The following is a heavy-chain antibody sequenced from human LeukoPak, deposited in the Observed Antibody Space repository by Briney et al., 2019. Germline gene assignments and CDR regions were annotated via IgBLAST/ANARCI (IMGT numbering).Heavy chain of an antibody. J-gene: IGHJ4*02. CDR1: GFTFSSYE. D-gene: IGHD3-10*01. Sequence: GGSLRLSCAASGFTFSSYEMNWVRQAPGKGLEWVSCISSSGSTIYYADSVKGRFTISRDNAKNSLYLQMNSLRAEDTAVYYCARGGVRGVLLPVDYWGQGTLVTVSS. CDR2: ISSSGSTI. V-gene: IGHV3-48*03. CDR3: ARGGVRGVLLPVDY.